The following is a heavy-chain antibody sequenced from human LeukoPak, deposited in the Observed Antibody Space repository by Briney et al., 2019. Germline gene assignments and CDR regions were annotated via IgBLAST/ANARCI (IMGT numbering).Heavy chain of an antibody. CDR3: AKDGPWPSQRECFFDY. D-gene: IGHD2-8*01. CDR1: GFTFSSYA. V-gene: IGHV3-23*01. CDR2: ISGRGGSI. Sequence: GGSLRLSCAASGFTFSSYAMSWVRQAPGKGLEWVSAISGRGGSIYYADSVKGRFTVSRDNSKNTLYLQMNSLRAEDTAVYYCAKDGPWPSQRECFFDYWGQGTLVTVSS. J-gene: IGHJ4*02.